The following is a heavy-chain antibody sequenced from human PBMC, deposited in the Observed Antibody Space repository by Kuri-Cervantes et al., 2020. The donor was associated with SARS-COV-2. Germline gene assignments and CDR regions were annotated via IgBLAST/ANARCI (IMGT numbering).Heavy chain of an antibody. J-gene: IGHJ5*02. CDR3: ARHRWFDP. V-gene: IGHV4-34*01. D-gene: IGHD1-14*01. CDR2: INHSGST. Sequence: SETLSLTCAVYGGSFSGYYWSWIRQPPGKGLEWSGEINHSGSTNYNPSLKSRVTIPVDTSKNQFSLKLSSVTAADTAVYYCARHRWFDPWGQGTLVTVSS. CDR1: GGSFSGYY.